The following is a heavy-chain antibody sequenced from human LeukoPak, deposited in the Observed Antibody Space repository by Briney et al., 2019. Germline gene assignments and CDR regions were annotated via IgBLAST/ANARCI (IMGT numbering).Heavy chain of an antibody. D-gene: IGHD3-3*01. CDR1: GFTFSNYA. CDR2: ISGSGGST. V-gene: IGHV3-23*01. CDR3: AKAVNFGVVTSDGFDI. Sequence: GGSLRLSCAASGFTFSNYAMSWVRQAPGQGLEWVSGISGSGGSTTYADSVKGRFTIPRENSKNTLYLQMNSLRAEDMAVYYCAKAVNFGVVTSDGFDIWGQGTKVTVPS. J-gene: IGHJ3*02.